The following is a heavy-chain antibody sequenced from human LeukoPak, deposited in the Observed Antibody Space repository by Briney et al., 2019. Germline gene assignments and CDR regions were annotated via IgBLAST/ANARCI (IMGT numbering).Heavy chain of an antibody. CDR1: GDRDYSNSAA. CDR2: TYYRSKWYN. J-gene: IGHJ5*02. CDR3: ARGITVELSGDWFDP. Sequence: SHTLSLIYAISGDRDYSNSAAWKWIRRSPSRGLEWLGRTYYRSKWYNDYAVSVKSRITINPDTSKNQFSLQLNSVTPEDTAVYYCARGITVELSGDWFDPWGQGTLVTVPS. V-gene: IGHV6-1*01. D-gene: IGHD1-7*01.